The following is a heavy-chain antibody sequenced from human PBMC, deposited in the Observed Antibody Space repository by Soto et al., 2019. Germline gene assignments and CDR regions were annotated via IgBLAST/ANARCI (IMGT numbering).Heavy chain of an antibody. CDR2: IWYDGSNK. CDR1: GFTFSSYG. Sequence: GGSLRLSCAASGFTFSSYGMHWVRQAPGKGLEWVAVIWYDGSNKYYADSVKGRFTISRDNSKNTLYLQMNSLRAEDTAVYYCARDRRSGYDLIEWGQGTLVTVSS. J-gene: IGHJ4*02. V-gene: IGHV3-33*01. D-gene: IGHD5-12*01. CDR3: ARDRRSGYDLIE.